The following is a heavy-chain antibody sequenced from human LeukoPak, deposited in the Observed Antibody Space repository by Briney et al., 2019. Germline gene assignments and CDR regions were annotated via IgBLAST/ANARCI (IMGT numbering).Heavy chain of an antibody. V-gene: IGHV3-7*01. D-gene: IGHD3-22*01. CDR1: GFSISSFW. CDR3: ARLGDNSGYYDY. J-gene: IGHJ4*02. CDR2: IKQDGSQR. Sequence: PGGSLRLSCAASGFSISSFWMSWVRQAPGKGPQWVANIKQDGSQRHYVDSVKGRFTISRDNANNLLYLQMDSLRAEDTAVYYCARLGDNSGYYDYWGQGTLVTVSS.